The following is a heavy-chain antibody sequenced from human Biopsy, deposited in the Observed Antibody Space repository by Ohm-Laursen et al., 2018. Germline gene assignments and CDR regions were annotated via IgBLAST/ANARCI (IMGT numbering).Heavy chain of an antibody. CDR1: YGSTSGHF. CDR3: AGHIGSSWEWAFDI. V-gene: IGHV4-59*08. Sequence: SDTLSLTCAVTYGSTSGHFWSWIRQAPGKGLEWIGYVYYNGNTNYSPSLKSRATISLDTSKDRFSLKLTSVTAADTAVYYCAGHIGSSWEWAFDIWGRGTMVTVSS. J-gene: IGHJ3*02. CDR2: VYYNGNT. D-gene: IGHD6-13*01.